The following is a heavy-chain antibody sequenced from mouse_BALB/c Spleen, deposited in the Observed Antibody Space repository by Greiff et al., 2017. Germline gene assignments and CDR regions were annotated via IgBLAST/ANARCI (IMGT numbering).Heavy chain of an antibody. CDR3: ARGELGRRYFDY. Sequence: EVKLVESGGGFVQPGGSRKLSCAASGFTFSSFGMHWVRQAPEKGLEWVAYISSGSSTIYYADTVKGRFTISRDNPKNTLFLQMTSLRSEDTAMYYCARGELGRRYFDYWGQGTTLTVSS. J-gene: IGHJ2*01. V-gene: IGHV5-17*02. CDR1: GFTFSSFG. D-gene: IGHD4-1*01. CDR2: ISSGSSTI.